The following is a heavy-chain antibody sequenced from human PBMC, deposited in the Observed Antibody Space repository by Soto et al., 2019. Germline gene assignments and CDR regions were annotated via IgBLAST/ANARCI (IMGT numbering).Heavy chain of an antibody. CDR3: ARNGGYGYTGLSGHRYHFYAMDV. CDR1: GVTFSSYA. J-gene: IGHJ6*02. CDR2: IIPSYGTS. D-gene: IGHD3-16*01. Sequence: GSSVKVSCKASGVTFSSYALSWVRQAPVRGPEWMGGIIPSYGTSSYAQKFQGRLTIVADPSPRAAHMELRRLRSEDTALYYCARNGGYGYTGLSGHRYHFYAMDVSGQGTSVTVSS. V-gene: IGHV1-69*13.